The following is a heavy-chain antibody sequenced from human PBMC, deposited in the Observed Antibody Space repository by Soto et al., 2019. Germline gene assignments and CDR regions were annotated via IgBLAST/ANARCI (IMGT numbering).Heavy chain of an antibody. CDR3: ARQNYYVTSGYYYAFDY. Sequence: PSETLSLTCTVSGGSISSGDYYWSWIRQPPGKGLEWIGYIYYSGSTYYNPSLKSRVTISVDTSKNQFSLKLSSVTAADTAVYYCARQNYYVTSGYYYAFDYWCQGALVSVSS. CDR2: IYYSGST. J-gene: IGHJ4*02. V-gene: IGHV4-30-4*02. CDR1: GGSISSGDYY. D-gene: IGHD3-22*01.